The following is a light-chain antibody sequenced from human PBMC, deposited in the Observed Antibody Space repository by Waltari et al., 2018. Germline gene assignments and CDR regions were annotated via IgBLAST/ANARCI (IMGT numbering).Light chain of an antibody. CDR2: GAS. Sequence: EIVMTQSPATLPVSPGERATPSCRASQSVSSNLAWYQQKPGQAPRLLIYGASTRATGIRARFSGSGSGTEFTLTISSLQSEDFAVYYCQQYNNWPLLTFGGGTKVEIK. V-gene: IGKV3-15*01. J-gene: IGKJ4*01. CDR3: QQYNNWPLLT. CDR1: QSVSSN.